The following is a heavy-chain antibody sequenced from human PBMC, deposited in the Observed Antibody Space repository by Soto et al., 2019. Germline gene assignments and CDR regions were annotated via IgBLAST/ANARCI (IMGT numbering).Heavy chain of an antibody. CDR2: MNPNSGNT. CDR1: GYTFTSYD. D-gene: IGHD6-19*01. J-gene: IGHJ5*02. Sequence: ASVKVSCKASGYTFTSYDINWVRQATGQGLEWMGWMNPNSGNTGYAQKFQGRVTMARNTSISTAYMELSSLRSEDTAVYYCARERSSGALNWFDPWGQGTLVTVSS. V-gene: IGHV1-8*01. CDR3: ARERSSGALNWFDP.